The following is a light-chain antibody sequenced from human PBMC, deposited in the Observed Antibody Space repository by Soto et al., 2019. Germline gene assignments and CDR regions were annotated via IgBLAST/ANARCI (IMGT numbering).Light chain of an antibody. CDR1: QSVSGSY. V-gene: IGKV3-20*01. Sequence: EIVLTQSPGTLSLSPGERATLSCRASQSVSGSYLAWYQQKPGQAPRLLIYGASSRATGIPDRFSGSGSGTEFTLTISSLQSEDFALYYCQQYNNWPLTFGGGTKVDIK. J-gene: IGKJ4*01. CDR3: QQYNNWPLT. CDR2: GAS.